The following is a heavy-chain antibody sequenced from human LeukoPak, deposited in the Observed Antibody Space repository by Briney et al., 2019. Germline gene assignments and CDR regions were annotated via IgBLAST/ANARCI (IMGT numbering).Heavy chain of an antibody. D-gene: IGHD1-26*01. V-gene: IGHV3-53*01. CDR2: ISSGGDT. J-gene: IGHJ6*03. CDR1: GFTVSSYY. Sequence: GGSLRLSCVASGFTVSSYYMNWVRQALGKGLEWVSLISSGGDTYYADSVKGRFTVSRDISQNTLFLQKNSLRADDTAVYYCARRIVYHYHMDVWGKGTTVTVSS. CDR3: ARRIVYHYHMDV.